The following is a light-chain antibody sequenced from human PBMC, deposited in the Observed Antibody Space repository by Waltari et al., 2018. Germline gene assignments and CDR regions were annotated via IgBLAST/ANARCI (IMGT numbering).Light chain of an antibody. Sequence: SSVLTQPPSVSVAPGQTARIPCGGNNLGSRSVHWYQERPGQAPVLVISHDSDRPSGIPERFSGSNSGNTATLTISRVEAGDEADFYCQVWDSSSDQQVFGTGTKVTVL. V-gene: IGLV3-21*01. CDR2: HDS. J-gene: IGLJ1*01. CDR1: NLGSRS. CDR3: QVWDSSSDQQV.